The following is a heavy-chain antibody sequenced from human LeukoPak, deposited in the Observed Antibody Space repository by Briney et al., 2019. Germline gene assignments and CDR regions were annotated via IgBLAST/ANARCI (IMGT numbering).Heavy chain of an antibody. CDR3: ARHVLVAGTGDYYYYYMDV. D-gene: IGHD6-19*01. V-gene: IGHV4-38-2*02. CDR1: GYFISSGYD. Sequence: SDPLSLTCTVSGYFISSGYDWGWIRQRPGEGLDWIGSIYHSGSTYYNPSLKSRVTISVDTSKNQFSLKLSSVTAADTAVYYCARHVLVAGTGDYYYYYMDVWGKGTTVTISS. J-gene: IGHJ6*03. CDR2: IYHSGST.